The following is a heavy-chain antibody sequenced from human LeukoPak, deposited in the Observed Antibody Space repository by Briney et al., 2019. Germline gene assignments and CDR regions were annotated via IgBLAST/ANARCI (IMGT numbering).Heavy chain of an antibody. CDR3: VKPPRLSIIRGEGMDV. CDR2: VNSGGDDT. V-gene: IGHV3-23*01. D-gene: IGHD3-10*01. J-gene: IGHJ6*02. Sequence: PGASLRLSCAGSGFTFRTYAMGWVRLAPGKGLGWVSIVNSGGDDTYYADSVNGRFTSSRDNFNNTLYLQMNSLRAEDTAVYYCVKPPRLSIIRGEGMDVWGQGTTVTVSS. CDR1: GFTFRTYA.